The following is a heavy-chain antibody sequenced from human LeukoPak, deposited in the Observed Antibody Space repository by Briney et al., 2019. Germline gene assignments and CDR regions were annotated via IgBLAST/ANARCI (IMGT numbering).Heavy chain of an antibody. CDR2: INPNSGGT. CDR3: ARAGVVVVPAAIPGD. J-gene: IGHJ4*02. D-gene: IGHD2-2*02. Sequence: ASVKVSCKASGYTFTGYYMHWVRQAPGQGLEWMGWINPNSGGTNYAQKFQGRVTMTRDTSISTAYMELSRLRSDDTAVYYCARAGVVVVPAAIPGDWGQGTLVTVSS. V-gene: IGHV1-2*02. CDR1: GYTFTGYY.